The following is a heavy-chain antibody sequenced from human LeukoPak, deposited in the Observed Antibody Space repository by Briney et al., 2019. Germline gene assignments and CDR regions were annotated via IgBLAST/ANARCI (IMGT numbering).Heavy chain of an antibody. D-gene: IGHD3-3*01. V-gene: IGHV4-4*07. J-gene: IGHJ6*02. CDR1: GGSISSYY. CDR3: ARLGRYYDFWSGSLNMDV. CDR2: IYTSGST. Sequence: SETLSLTCTVSGGSISSYYWSWIRQPAGKGLEWIGRIYTSGSTNYNPSLKSRVTISVDTSKNQFSLKLSSVTAADTAVYYCARLGRYYDFWSGSLNMDVWGQGTTVTVSS.